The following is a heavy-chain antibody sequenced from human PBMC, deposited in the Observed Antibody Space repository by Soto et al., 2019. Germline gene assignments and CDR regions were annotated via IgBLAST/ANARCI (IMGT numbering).Heavy chain of an antibody. Sequence: GGSLRLSCAASGFTFSSYDMHWVRQATGKGLEWVSAIGTAGDTYYPGSVKGRFTISRENAKNSLYLQMNSLRAEDTAVYYCVRAPPEEYGDYSHAFDIWGQGTMVTVSS. CDR3: VRAPPEEYGDYSHAFDI. J-gene: IGHJ3*02. D-gene: IGHD4-17*01. V-gene: IGHV3-13*01. CDR2: IGTAGDT. CDR1: GFTFSSYD.